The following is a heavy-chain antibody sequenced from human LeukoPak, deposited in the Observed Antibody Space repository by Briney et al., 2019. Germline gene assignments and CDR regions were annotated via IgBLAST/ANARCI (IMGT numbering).Heavy chain of an antibody. D-gene: IGHD3-10*01. V-gene: IGHV1-69*02. CDR1: GGTFSSYT. CDR2: IIPILGIA. Sequence: SVKVSCKASGGTFSSYTISWVRQAPGQGLEWMGRIIPILGIANYAQKFQGRVTITADKSTSTAYMELSSLRSEDTAVYYCARGMRGVIRSFDYWGQGTLLTVSS. CDR3: ARGMRGVIRSFDY. J-gene: IGHJ4*02.